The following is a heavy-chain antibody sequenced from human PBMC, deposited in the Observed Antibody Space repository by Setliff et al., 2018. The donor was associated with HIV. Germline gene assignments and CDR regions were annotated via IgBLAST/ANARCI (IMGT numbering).Heavy chain of an antibody. Sequence: ASVKVSCKASGYTFTNYAMHWVRQAPGQRLEWMGWINAGNGNTKYSQKIQGRVTITRDTSASTAYMELSSLRSEDTAVYYCAREDYIFDAFDMWGQGTMVTVSS. D-gene: IGHD3-16*01. CDR2: INAGNGNT. V-gene: IGHV1-3*01. CDR3: AREDYIFDAFDM. J-gene: IGHJ3*02. CDR1: GYTFTNYA.